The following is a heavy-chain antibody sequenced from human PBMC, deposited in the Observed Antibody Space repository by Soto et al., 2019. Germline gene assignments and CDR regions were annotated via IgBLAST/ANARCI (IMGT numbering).Heavy chain of an antibody. CDR1: GYTFTSYG. V-gene: IGHV1-18*01. D-gene: IGHD2-2*01. CDR3: ARESRGSSTSCYAVYYYYGMDV. J-gene: IGHJ6*02. Sequence: ASVKVSCKASGYTFTSYGISWVRQAPGQGLEWMGWISAYNGNTNYAQKLQGRVTMTTDTSTSTAYMELRSLRSDDTAVYYCARESRGSSTSCYAVYYYYGMDVWGQGTTVTVSS. CDR2: ISAYNGNT.